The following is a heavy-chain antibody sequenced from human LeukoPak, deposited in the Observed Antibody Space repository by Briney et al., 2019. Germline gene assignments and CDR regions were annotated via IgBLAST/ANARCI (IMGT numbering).Heavy chain of an antibody. CDR2: INHSGST. J-gene: IGHJ4*02. Sequence: PSETLSLTCAVYGGSFSGYYWSWIRQPPGKGLEWIGEINHSGSTNYNPSLKSRVTISVDTSKNQFSLKLSSVTAADTAVYYCARGKRYFDWVAYYYFDYWGQGTLVTVSS. D-gene: IGHD3-9*01. CDR3: ARGKRYFDWVAYYYFDY. V-gene: IGHV4-34*01. CDR1: GGSFSGYY.